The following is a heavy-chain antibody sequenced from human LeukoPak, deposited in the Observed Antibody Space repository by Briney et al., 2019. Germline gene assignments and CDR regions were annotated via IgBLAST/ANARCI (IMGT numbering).Heavy chain of an antibody. J-gene: IGHJ4*02. Sequence: ASVKVSCKASGYTFTGYYMHWVRQAPGQGLEWMGWMNPNSGNTGYAQKFQGRVTITRNTSISTAHMELSSLRSEDTAVYYCARGGSSSGFDYWGQGTLVTVSS. D-gene: IGHD6-6*01. V-gene: IGHV1-8*03. CDR3: ARGGSSSGFDY. CDR2: MNPNSGNT. CDR1: GYTFTGYY.